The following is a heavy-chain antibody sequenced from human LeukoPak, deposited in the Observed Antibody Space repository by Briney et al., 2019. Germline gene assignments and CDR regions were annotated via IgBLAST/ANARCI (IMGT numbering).Heavy chain of an antibody. J-gene: IGHJ5*01. CDR3: AKDDGYIRFYS. Sequence: PGGSLRLSCAASGFTFNSYSMNWVRQAPGKGLEWVSSISGSNSYIYYADSMKGRFTISRDNSRNTLYLQMNSLRAEDTAAYHCAKDDGYIRFYSWGRGTLVTVSS. D-gene: IGHD3-22*01. CDR2: ISGSNSYI. V-gene: IGHV3-21*04. CDR1: GFTFNSYS.